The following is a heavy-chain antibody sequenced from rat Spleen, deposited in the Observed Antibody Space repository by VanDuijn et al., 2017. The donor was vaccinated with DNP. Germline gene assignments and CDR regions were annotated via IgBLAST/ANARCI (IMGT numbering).Heavy chain of an antibody. V-gene: IGHV5-22*01. Sequence: EVQLVESGGDLVLPGRSLKLSCAASGFTFSDNYMTWFPQVPGKGLEWVASITSTSGSTYYPDSVKGRFTISRDNAKSTLYLQMNSLRSEDMATYYCARHVLPLRVWDYWGQGVMVTVSS. J-gene: IGHJ2*01. CDR2: ITSTSGST. CDR3: ARHVLPLRVWDY. D-gene: IGHD1-4*01. CDR1: GFTFSDNY.